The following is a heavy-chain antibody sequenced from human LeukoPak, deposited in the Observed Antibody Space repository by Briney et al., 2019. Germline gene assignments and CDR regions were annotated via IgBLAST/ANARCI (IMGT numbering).Heavy chain of an antibody. J-gene: IGHJ6*02. CDR1: GYSFTSYW. D-gene: IGHD3-22*01. V-gene: IGHV5-51*01. CDR3: ARHGAYYYDSSGYLYYYYGMDV. Sequence: GESLKISCKGSGYSFTSYWIGWVRQMPGKGLEWMGIIYPGDSDTGYSPSFQGQVTISADKSISTAYLQWSSLKASDTAMYYCARHGAYYYDSSGYLYYYYGMDVWGQGTTVTVSS. CDR2: IYPGDSDT.